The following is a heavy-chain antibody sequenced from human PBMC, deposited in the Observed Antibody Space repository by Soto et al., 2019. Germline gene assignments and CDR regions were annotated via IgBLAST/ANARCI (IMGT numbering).Heavy chain of an antibody. V-gene: IGHV3-30*18. D-gene: IGHD4-17*01. CDR3: AKDRGALRWSEEHYYFDY. CDR2: ILYDGSKK. J-gene: IGHJ4*02. CDR1: GFTFSSYG. Sequence: QEHLVQSGGGVVPPGGSLRLSCAASGFTFSSYGMHWVRQAPGKGLEWVAVILYDGSKKYYADSMKGRFTISRDNSKNTLYLQMNSLRAEDTALYYCAKDRGALRWSEEHYYFDYWGQGSLVTVSS.